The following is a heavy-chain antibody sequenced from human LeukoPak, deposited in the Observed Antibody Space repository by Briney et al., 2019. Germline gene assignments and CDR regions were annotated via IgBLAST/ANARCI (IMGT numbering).Heavy chain of an antibody. Sequence: GGSLRLSCAASGFTVSSNYMSWVRQAPGKGLEWVSVIYSGGSTYYADSVKGRFTISRDNSKNTLYLQMNSLRAEDTAVYYCAIVLVPPYYYYYYGMDVWGQGTTVTVSS. J-gene: IGHJ6*02. V-gene: IGHV3-66*02. D-gene: IGHD2-2*01. CDR1: GFTVSSNY. CDR3: AIVLVPPYYYYYYGMDV. CDR2: IYSGGST.